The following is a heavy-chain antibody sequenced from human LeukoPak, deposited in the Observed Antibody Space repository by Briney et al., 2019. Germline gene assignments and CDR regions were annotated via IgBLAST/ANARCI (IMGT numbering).Heavy chain of an antibody. J-gene: IGHJ4*02. CDR3: ARVVAGYLRYFDY. D-gene: IGHD3-9*01. CDR1: GGSISGYY. CDR2: IYSSENT. Sequence: SETLSLTCTVSGGSISGYYWNWIRQPAGKGLEWIGRIYSSENTNYNPSLKGRVTMSLDTSKNQISLTLSSVTAADTALYYCARVVAGYLRYFDYWGQGTLVTVSS. V-gene: IGHV4-4*07.